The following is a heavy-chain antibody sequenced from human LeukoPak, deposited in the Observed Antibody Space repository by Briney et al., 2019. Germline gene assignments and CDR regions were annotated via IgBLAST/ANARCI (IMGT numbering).Heavy chain of an antibody. V-gene: IGHV4-31*03. J-gene: IGHJ4*02. Sequence: PSETLSLTCIVSGGSISSGGYYWSWIRQHPGKGLEWIGYIYYSGSTYYNPSLKSRVTISVDTSKNQFSLKLSSVAAADTAVYYCARGGYDSSGYYRDYWVQGTLVTVSS. CDR1: GGSISSGGYY. CDR2: IYYSGST. D-gene: IGHD3-22*01. CDR3: ARGGYDSSGYYRDY.